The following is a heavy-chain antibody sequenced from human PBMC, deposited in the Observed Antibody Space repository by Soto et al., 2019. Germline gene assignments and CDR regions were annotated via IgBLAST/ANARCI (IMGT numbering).Heavy chain of an antibody. CDR1: GGTFSSYT. CDR3: ARARGGTYFDDAFDI. D-gene: IGHD1-26*01. CDR2: IIPILGVA. J-gene: IGHJ3*02. Sequence: SVKVSCKASGGTFSSYTISWVRQAPGQGLEWMGRIIPILGVANYAQKFQGRVTITADKSTSTAYMELSSLRSEDTAVYYCARARGGTYFDDAFDIWGQGTMVTVSS. V-gene: IGHV1-69*02.